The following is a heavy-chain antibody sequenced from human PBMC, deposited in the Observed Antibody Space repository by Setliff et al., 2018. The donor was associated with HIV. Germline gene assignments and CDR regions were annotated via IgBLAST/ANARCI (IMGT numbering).Heavy chain of an antibody. CDR2: IYYSGST. CDR1: GVSVNSGGYY. Sequence: SETLSLTCTVSGVSVNSGGYYWNWIRQHPGKGLEWIGHIYYSGSTYDNPSLKSRISISIDTSKNQFSLKLNSVTAADTAVYYCARDRGDRDRDYWYFDLWGRGTLVTVSS. CDR3: ARDRGDRDRDYWYFDL. J-gene: IGHJ2*01. D-gene: IGHD3-16*02. V-gene: IGHV4-31*03.